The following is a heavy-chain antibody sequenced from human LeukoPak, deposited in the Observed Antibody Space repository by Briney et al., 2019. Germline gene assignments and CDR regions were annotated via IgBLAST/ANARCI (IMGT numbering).Heavy chain of an antibody. CDR3: AGACFYYYGLDV. V-gene: IGHV1-2*02. D-gene: IGHD3-16*01. CDR2: LNPNSGDA. Sequence: ASVKVSCKAYGYTFTGYYIHWVRQAPGQGIEWMGMLNPNSGDANYAQKFQGRVTMTRDTSISTAYMELSRLRSDDTAVYYCAGACFYYYGLDVWGQGTTVTVSS. CDR1: GYTFTGYY. J-gene: IGHJ6*02.